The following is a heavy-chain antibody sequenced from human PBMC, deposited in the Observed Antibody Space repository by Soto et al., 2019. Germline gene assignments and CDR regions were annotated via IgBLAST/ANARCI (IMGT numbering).Heavy chain of an antibody. Sequence: EVRLVEAGGGLVQPGGSLRISCAASGFTFSTYWMTWVRQAPGKGLEWVANINQGRGERNYVDSVKGRFTISRDNAKNSLYLQMNSLRAEDTAVYYCARETVVVIAAYNWFDPWGQGTLVTVSS. CDR2: INQGRGER. V-gene: IGHV3-7*03. CDR1: GFTFSTYW. CDR3: ARETVVVIAAYNWFDP. J-gene: IGHJ5*02. D-gene: IGHD2-15*01.